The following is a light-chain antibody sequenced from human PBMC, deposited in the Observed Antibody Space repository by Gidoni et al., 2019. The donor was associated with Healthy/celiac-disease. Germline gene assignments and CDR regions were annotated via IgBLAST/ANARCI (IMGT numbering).Light chain of an antibody. CDR3: QQYGSSALT. J-gene: IGKJ4*01. Sequence: EIALTQSPGTLSLSPGERATLSCKASQSLSSSYLAWYQQKPGQAPRLLIYGASSRATGIPDRFSGSGSGTDFTLTISRLEPEDFAVYYCQQYGSSALTFGGGTKVEIK. CDR1: QSLSSSY. CDR2: GAS. V-gene: IGKV3-20*01.